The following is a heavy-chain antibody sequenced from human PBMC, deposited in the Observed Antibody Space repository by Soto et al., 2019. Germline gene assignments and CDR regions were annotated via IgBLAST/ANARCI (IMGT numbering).Heavy chain of an antibody. Sequence: QVQLVQSGAEEKKPGASVKVSCKASGYTFTSYAMHWVRQAPGQRLEWMGWINAVNGNTKYSQKFQGRVTITRDTSASTAYMELSSLRSEGTAVYYCARVSGYYYPFDYWGQGTLVTVSS. CDR1: GYTFTSYA. D-gene: IGHD3-22*01. CDR3: ARVSGYYYPFDY. J-gene: IGHJ4*02. CDR2: INAVNGNT. V-gene: IGHV1-3*05.